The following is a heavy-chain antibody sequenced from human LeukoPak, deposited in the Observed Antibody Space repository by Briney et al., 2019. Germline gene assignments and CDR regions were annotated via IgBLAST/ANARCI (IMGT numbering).Heavy chain of an antibody. Sequence: PGGSLRLSCAASGFTFSSYSMNWVRQAPGKGLEWVSSISSSSSYIYYADSVKGRFIISRDNAKNSLYLQMNSLRAEDTAVYYCARDEVATISLDYWGQGTLVTVSS. V-gene: IGHV3-21*01. J-gene: IGHJ4*02. CDR2: ISSSSSYI. D-gene: IGHD5-12*01. CDR3: ARDEVATISLDY. CDR1: GFTFSSYS.